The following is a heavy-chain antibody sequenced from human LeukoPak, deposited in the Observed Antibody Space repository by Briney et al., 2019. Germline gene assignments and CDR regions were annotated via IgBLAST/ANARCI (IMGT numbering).Heavy chain of an antibody. CDR2: IYPGDSDT. J-gene: IGHJ4*02. CDR1: GYSFTSYW. V-gene: IGHV5-51*01. D-gene: IGHD3-10*01. Sequence: GESLKISCKGSGYSFTSYWIGWVRRIPGKGLEWMGIIYPGDSDTRYSPSFQGQVTISADKSISTAYLQWSSLKASDTAMYYCARRYYGSGSYLYSDYYFDYWGQGTLVTVSS. CDR3: ARRYYGSGSYLYSDYYFDY.